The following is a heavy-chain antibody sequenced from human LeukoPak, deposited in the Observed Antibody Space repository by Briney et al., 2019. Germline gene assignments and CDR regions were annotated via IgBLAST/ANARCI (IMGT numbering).Heavy chain of an antibody. CDR1: KFTFSSYW. CDR2: IKQDGREK. CDR3: ARADYGGNLFFDY. Sequence: GGSLRLSCIASKFTFSSYWMSWVRLSPGKGLEWVANIKQDGREKYYVDSVKGRFTISRDNAKNSLYLQMNSLRSEDTAVYYCARADYGGNLFFDYWGQGALVTVSS. V-gene: IGHV3-7*04. J-gene: IGHJ4*02. D-gene: IGHD4-23*01.